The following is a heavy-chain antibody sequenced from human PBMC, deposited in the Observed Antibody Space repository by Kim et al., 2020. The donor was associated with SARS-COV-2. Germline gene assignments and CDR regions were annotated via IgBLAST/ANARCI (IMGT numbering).Heavy chain of an antibody. CDR3: AARLRFLDGTYDY. CDR2: IYYSGST. V-gene: IGHV4-31*03. D-gene: IGHD3-3*01. CDR1: GGSISSGGYY. J-gene: IGHJ4*02. Sequence: SETLSLTCTVSGGSISSGGYYWSWIRQHPGKGLEWIGYIYYSGSTYYNPSLKSRVTISVDTSKNQFSLKLSSVTAADTAVYYCAARLRFLDGTYDYWGQGTLVTVSS.